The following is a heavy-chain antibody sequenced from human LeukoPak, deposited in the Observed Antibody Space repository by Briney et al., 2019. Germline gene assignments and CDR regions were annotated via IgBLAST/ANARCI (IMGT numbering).Heavy chain of an antibody. J-gene: IGHJ6*04. CDR3: ARGAGLCSGGSCYDYYYGMDV. Sequence: SVKVSCKASGGTFSSYAFSWVRQSPGRGLEWMGGIIPIFGTANYAQKFQGRVTITADESTSTAYMELSSLRSEDTAVYYCARGAGLCSGGSCYDYYYGMDVWGKGTTVTVSS. D-gene: IGHD2-15*01. CDR1: GGTFSSYA. CDR2: IIPIFGTA. V-gene: IGHV1-69*13.